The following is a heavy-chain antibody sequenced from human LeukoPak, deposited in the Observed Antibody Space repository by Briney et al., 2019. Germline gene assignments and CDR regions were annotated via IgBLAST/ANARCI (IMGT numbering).Heavy chain of an antibody. CDR2: IYHSGST. V-gene: IGHV4-30-2*01. CDR1: GGSISSGGYY. CDR3: ARDSPAYCTNGVCVDY. D-gene: IGHD2-8*01. Sequence: SQTLSLTCTVSGGSISSGGYYWSWIRQPPGKGLEWIGYIYHSGSTYYNPSLKSRVTISVDRSKNQFSLKLSSVTAADTAVYYCARDSPAYCTNGVCVDYWGQGTLVTVSS. J-gene: IGHJ4*02.